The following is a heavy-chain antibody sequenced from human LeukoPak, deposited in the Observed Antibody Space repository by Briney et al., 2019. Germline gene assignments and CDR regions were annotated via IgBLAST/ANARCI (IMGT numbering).Heavy chain of an antibody. J-gene: IGHJ4*02. CDR1: GFSFSSYD. CDR2: ITGSGGST. D-gene: IGHD2-15*01. V-gene: IGHV3-23*01. CDR3: ARGFCSGGTCYSPPLDY. Sequence: GGSLRLSCAGSGFSFSSYDMSWVRQAPGKGLEWVSGITGSGGSTYYADSVKGRFTISRDNSQNTLYLQMNSLRAEDTAVYYCARGFCSGGTCYSPPLDYWGQGTLVTVSS.